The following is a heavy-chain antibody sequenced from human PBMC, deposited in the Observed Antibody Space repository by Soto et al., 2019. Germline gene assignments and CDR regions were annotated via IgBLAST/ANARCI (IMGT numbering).Heavy chain of an antibody. CDR3: ARHLGYCISTSCYGDGRYYYYGMDV. V-gene: IGHV1-69*12. CDR2: IIPIFGTA. CDR1: GGTFSSYA. J-gene: IGHJ6*02. D-gene: IGHD2-2*01. Sequence: QVQLVQSGAEVKKPGSSVKVSCKASGGTFSSYAISWVRQAPGQGLEWMGGIIPIFGTANYAQKFQGRVTITADESTSTAYMELSSLRSEDTAVYYCARHLGYCISTSCYGDGRYYYYGMDVWGQGTTVTVSS.